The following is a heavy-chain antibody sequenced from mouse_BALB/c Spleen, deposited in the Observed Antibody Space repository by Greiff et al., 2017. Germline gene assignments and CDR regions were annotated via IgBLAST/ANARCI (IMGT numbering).Heavy chain of an antibody. D-gene: IGHD2-10*01. CDR3: ARGTYYGNPWFAY. CDR2: IWAGGST. V-gene: IGHV2-9*02. Sequence: VKLMESGPGLVAPSQSLSITCTVSGFSLTSYGVHWVRQPPGKGLEWLGVIWAGGSTNYNSALMSRLSISKDNSKSQVFLKMNSLQTDGTAMYYCARGTYYGNPWFAYWGQGTLVTVSA. J-gene: IGHJ3*01. CDR1: GFSLTSYG.